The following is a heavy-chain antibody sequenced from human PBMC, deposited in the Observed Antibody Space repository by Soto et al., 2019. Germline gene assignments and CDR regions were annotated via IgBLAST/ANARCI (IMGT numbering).Heavy chain of an antibody. CDR2: ISYDGSNK. V-gene: IGHV3-30-3*01. CDR1: GFTFSSYA. D-gene: IGHD1-26*01. Sequence: GGSLRLSCAASGFTFSSYAMHWVRQAPGKGLEWVAVISYDGSNKYYADSVKGRFTISRDNSKNTLYLQMNSLRAEDTAVYYCARDSHELPGNFDYWGQGTLVTVSS. CDR3: ARDSHELPGNFDY. J-gene: IGHJ4*02.